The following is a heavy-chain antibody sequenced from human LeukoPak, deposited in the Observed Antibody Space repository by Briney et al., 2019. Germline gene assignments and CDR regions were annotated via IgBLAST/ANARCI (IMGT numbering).Heavy chain of an antibody. V-gene: IGHV4-59*08. CDR1: GGSISSYY. D-gene: IGHD3-10*01. CDR3: ARQTEYYYGSGPTAGLDV. J-gene: IGHJ6*02. CDR2: IYYSGST. Sequence: SETLSLTCTVSGGSISSYYWSWIRQPPGKGLEWIGYIYYSGSTNYNPSLKSRVTISVDTSKNQFSLRLSSVTAADTAVYYCARQTEYYYGSGPTAGLDVWGQGTTVTVSS.